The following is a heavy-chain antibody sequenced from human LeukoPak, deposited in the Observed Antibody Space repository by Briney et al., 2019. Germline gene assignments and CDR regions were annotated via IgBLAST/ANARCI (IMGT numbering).Heavy chain of an antibody. D-gene: IGHD3/OR15-3a*01. J-gene: IGHJ3*02. Sequence: GGSLRLSCAASGFTFRSHDMSWVRQAPGKGLEWVSGISASGGSTFYAGSVKGRFTISRDNSKNTLYLQMNGLRVEDTAVYYCVREGPRGLAFDIWGQGTMVTVSS. CDR3: VREGPRGLAFDI. CDR1: GFTFRSHD. CDR2: ISASGGST. V-gene: IGHV3-23*01.